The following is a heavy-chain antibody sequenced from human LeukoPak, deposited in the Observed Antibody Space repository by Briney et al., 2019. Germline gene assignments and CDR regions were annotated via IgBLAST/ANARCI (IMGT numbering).Heavy chain of an antibody. J-gene: IGHJ4*02. CDR3: AKVGKNVLRFLERLLTTDY. CDR2: ISGSGGST. V-gene: IGHV3-23*01. CDR1: GFTFSSYA. Sequence: GGSLRLSCAASGFTFSSYAMSWVRQAPGKGLEWVSAISGSGGSTYYADSVKGRFTISRDNSKNTLYLQMNSLRAEDTAVYYCAKVGKNVLRFLERLLTTDYWGQGTLVTVSS. D-gene: IGHD3-3*01.